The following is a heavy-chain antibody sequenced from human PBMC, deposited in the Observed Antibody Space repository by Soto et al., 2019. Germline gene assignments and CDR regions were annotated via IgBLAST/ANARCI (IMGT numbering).Heavy chain of an antibody. Sequence: ASVKVSCKASGYTFTSYDINWERQATGQWLEWMGWMNHISGNTGYAQKFPARVTITRNTYISKAYMELSTLRSEDTAVYYCAHIEGYGVDYWGQGTLVTVSA. D-gene: IGHD1-26*01. CDR1: GYTFTSYD. V-gene: IGHV1-8*01. CDR3: AHIEGYGVDY. J-gene: IGHJ4*02. CDR2: MNHISGNT.